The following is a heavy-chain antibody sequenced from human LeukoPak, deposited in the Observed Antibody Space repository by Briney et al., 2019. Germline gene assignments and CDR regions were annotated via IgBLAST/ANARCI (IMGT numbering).Heavy chain of an antibody. D-gene: IGHD3-3*01. CDR1: GGTFSSYA. V-gene: IGHV1-69*13. Sequence: PGASVKVSCKASGGTFSSYAISWVRQAPGQGLEWMGGIIPIFGTANYAQKFQGRVTITADESTSTAYMELSSLRSEDTAVYYCARGSSYYDFWSGCGPSHLCRYPYYGMDVWGQGTTVTASS. CDR2: IIPIFGTA. J-gene: IGHJ6*02. CDR3: ARGSSYYDFWSGCGPSHLCRYPYYGMDV.